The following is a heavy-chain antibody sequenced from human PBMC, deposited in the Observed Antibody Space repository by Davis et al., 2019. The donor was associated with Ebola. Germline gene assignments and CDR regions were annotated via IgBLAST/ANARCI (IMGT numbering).Heavy chain of an antibody. D-gene: IGHD3-3*01. CDR3: ARNRVLRFLEWLSGTGMDV. CDR2: IKQDGSEK. CDR1: GFTFSSYA. J-gene: IGHJ6*02. V-gene: IGHV3-7*03. Sequence: GGSLRLSCAASGFTFSSYAMSWVRQAPGKGLEWVANIKQDGSEKYYVDSVKGRFTISRDNAKNSVYLQMNSLRAEDTAVYYCARNRVLRFLEWLSGTGMDVWGQGTTVTVSS.